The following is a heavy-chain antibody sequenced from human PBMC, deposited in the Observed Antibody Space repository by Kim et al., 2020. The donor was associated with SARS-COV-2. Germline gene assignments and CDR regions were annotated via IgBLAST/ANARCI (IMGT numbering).Heavy chain of an antibody. CDR1: GFTFSSYS. CDR3: PSPGAGLGGFSMALII. Sequence: GGSLRLSCAASGFTFSSYSMNWVRQAPGKGLEWVSSISSSSSYIYYADSVKGRFTISRDNAKNSLYLQMNSLRAGATVWFYGPSPGAGLGGFSMALIIWG. CDR2: ISSSSSYI. V-gene: IGHV3-21*01. D-gene: IGHD3-16*01. J-gene: IGHJ3*02.